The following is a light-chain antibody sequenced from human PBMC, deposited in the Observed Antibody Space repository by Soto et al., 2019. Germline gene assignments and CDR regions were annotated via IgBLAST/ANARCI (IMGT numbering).Light chain of an antibody. J-gene: IGKJ4*01. V-gene: IGKV1-39*01. CDR2: AAS. CDR1: QSISNY. CDR3: PLT. Sequence: DMEMTQSPSSLSASVGDRVTITCRASQSISNYLNWYQHKPGKVPKLLIYAASSLQSGVPTRFSGSGSGTDFTLTINSLQPEDFATYGTPLTFGGGTKIEIK.